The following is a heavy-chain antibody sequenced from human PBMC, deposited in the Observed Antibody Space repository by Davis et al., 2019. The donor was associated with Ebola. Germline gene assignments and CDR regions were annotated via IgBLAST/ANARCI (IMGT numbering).Heavy chain of an antibody. CDR1: GYTFTSYG. D-gene: IGHD2-21*02. CDR3: ARLAYCGGDCADFDY. J-gene: IGHJ4*02. V-gene: IGHV1-18*01. CDR2: IRAYNGNT. Sequence: ASVKVSCKASGYTFTSYGISWVRQAPGQGLEWMGWIRAYNGNTNYAQKLQGRVTMTTDTSTSTASMELRSLRSDDTAVYYCARLAYCGGDCADFDYWGQGTLVTVSS.